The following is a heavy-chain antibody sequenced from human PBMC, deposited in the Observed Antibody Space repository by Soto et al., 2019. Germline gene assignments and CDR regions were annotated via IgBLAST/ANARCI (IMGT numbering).Heavy chain of an antibody. Sequence: SETLSLTCSVSGGSFTNYYWSWIRQPAGKGLEYIGRINTNGNINYNPSLRSRVTMSEDSSKDQFSLSLTSVTAADTAVYYCARLQLPDVTGAFDIWGQGTMVTVSS. V-gene: IGHV4-4*07. J-gene: IGHJ3*02. CDR1: GGSFTNYY. CDR3: ARLQLPDVTGAFDI. D-gene: IGHD2-21*01. CDR2: INTNGNI.